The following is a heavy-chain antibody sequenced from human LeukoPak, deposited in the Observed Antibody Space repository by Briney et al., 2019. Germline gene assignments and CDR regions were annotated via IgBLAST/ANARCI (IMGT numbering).Heavy chain of an antibody. CDR1: GFTFSSYG. D-gene: IGHD6-19*01. Sequence: GGSLRLSCAASGFTFSSYGMHWVRQAPGKGLEWVSAISGSGGSTYYADSVKGRFTISRDNSKNTLYLQMNSLRAEDTAVYYCARPYSRGWYLFDYWGQGTLVTVSS. J-gene: IGHJ4*02. CDR2: ISGSGGST. V-gene: IGHV3-23*01. CDR3: ARPYSRGWYLFDY.